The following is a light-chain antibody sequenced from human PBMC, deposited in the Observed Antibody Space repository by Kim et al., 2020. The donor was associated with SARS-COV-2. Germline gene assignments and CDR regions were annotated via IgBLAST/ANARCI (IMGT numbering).Light chain of an antibody. Sequence: QSALTQPPSVSGSPGQSVTISCTGTSSDVGSYNRVSWYQQPPGTAPKLIIYEVSNRPSGVPDRFSGSKTVYTASLTISGLQTEDEADYYCSSYASSSTVVFGGGTKVTVL. V-gene: IGLV2-18*02. J-gene: IGLJ2*01. CDR1: SSDVGSYNR. CDR2: EVS. CDR3: SSYASSSTVV.